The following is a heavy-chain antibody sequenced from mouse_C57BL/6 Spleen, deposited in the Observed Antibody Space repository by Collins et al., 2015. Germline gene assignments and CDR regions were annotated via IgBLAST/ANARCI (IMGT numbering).Heavy chain of an antibody. J-gene: IGHJ2*01. CDR1: FTSYW. V-gene: IGHV1-52*01. CDR2: IDPSDSET. D-gene: IGHD3-2*02. Sequence: FTSYWMHWVKQRPIQGLEWIGNIDPSDSETHYNQKFKDKATLTVDKSSSTAYMQLSSLTSEDSAVYFCARDNSGAEYFDYWGQGTTLTVSS. CDR3: ARDNSGAEYFDY.